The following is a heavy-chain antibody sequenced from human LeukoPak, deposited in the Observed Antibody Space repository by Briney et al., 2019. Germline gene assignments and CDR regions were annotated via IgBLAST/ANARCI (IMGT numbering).Heavy chain of an antibody. CDR2: IYPGDSDT. D-gene: IGHD3-22*01. Sequence: GESLKISCKGSGYSFTSYWIGWVRQMPGKGLEWMGIIYPGDSDTRYSPSFQGQVTISADKSISTAYLQWSSLKASDTPMYYCARGGYYYDSSGYYLGDFDYWGQGTLVTVSS. CDR1: GYSFTSYW. CDR3: ARGGYYYDSSGYYLGDFDY. J-gene: IGHJ4*02. V-gene: IGHV5-51*01.